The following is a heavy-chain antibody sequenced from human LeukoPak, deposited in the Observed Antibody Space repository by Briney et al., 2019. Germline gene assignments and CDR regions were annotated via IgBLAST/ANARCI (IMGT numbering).Heavy chain of an antibody. CDR3: ARDKGKLWSNYYYYYYMDV. V-gene: IGHV3-53*01. D-gene: IGHD5-18*01. CDR2: IYSGGST. Sequence: GGSLRLSCAASGFTVSSNYMSWVRQAPGKGLEWVSVIYSGGSTYYADSVKGRFTISRDNSKNTLYLQMNSLRAEDTAVYYCARDKGKLWSNYYYYYYMDVWGRGTTVTVSS. CDR1: GFTVSSNY. J-gene: IGHJ6*03.